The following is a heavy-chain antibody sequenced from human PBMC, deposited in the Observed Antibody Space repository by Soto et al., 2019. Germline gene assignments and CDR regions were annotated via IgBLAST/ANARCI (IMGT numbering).Heavy chain of an antibody. CDR3: AAAVAAISPYFDY. Sequence: ASVKVSCKASGFTFTSSAVQWVRQARGQRLEWIGWIVVGSGNTNYAQKFQERVTITRDMSTSTAYMELSSLRSEDTAVYYCAAAVAAISPYFDYWGQGTLVTVYS. J-gene: IGHJ4*02. CDR1: GFTFTSSA. CDR2: IVVGSGNT. V-gene: IGHV1-58*01. D-gene: IGHD2-2*02.